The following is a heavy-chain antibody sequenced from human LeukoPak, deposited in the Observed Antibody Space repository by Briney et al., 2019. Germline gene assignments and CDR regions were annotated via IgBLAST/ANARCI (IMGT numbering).Heavy chain of an antibody. Sequence: PSETLSLTCTVSGASISSYYWSWIRQPPGKGLEWIGYIYYSGSTNYNPSLKSRVTISVDTSKNQFSLKLSSVTAADTAVYYCARGTGYSSGLRWGTPRYNWFDPWGQGTLVTVSS. CDR1: GASISSYY. V-gene: IGHV4-59*08. CDR3: ARGTGYSSGLRWGTPRYNWFDP. J-gene: IGHJ5*02. D-gene: IGHD6-19*01. CDR2: IYYSGST.